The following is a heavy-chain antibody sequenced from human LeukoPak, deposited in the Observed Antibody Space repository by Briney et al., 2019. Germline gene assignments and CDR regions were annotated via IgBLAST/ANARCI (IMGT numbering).Heavy chain of an antibody. CDR3: ARDMSLLWFGDPFDY. Sequence: GGSLRLSCAASGFTFSSYAMHWVRQAPGKGLEYVSAISSNGGSTSYANSVKGRFTISRDNSKNTLYLQMGSLRDEDTALYYCARDMSLLWFGDPFDYWGQGTLVTVSS. D-gene: IGHD3-10*01. CDR1: GFTFSSYA. J-gene: IGHJ4*02. V-gene: IGHV3-64*01. CDR2: ISSNGGST.